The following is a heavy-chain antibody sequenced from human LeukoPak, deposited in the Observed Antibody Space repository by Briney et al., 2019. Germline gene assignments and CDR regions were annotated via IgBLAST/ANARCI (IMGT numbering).Heavy chain of an antibody. CDR3: ARGRFGELSDYYYYMDV. CDR2: MNPNSGNT. J-gene: IGHJ6*03. CDR1: GYTFTSYD. V-gene: IGHV1-8*01. D-gene: IGHD3-10*01. Sequence: ASVKVSCKASGYTFTSYDINWVRQATGQGREWMGWMNPNSGNTGYAQKFQGRVTMTRNTSISTAYMELSSLRSEDTAVYYCARGRFGELSDYYYYMDVWGKGTTVTVSS.